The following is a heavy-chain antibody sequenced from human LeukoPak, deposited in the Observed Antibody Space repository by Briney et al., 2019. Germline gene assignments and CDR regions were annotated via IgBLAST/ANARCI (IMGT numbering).Heavy chain of an antibody. CDR2: IHTSGGT. J-gene: IGHJ4*02. Sequence: SETLSLTCTVSGGSINSGNYYWSWIRQPAGEGLEWIGRIHTSGGTNYNPALKSRVSMSLDTSKNQFSLKLSSVTAADTAVYYCASSVDTAMVGVYWGQGTLVTVSS. CDR1: GGSINSGNYY. D-gene: IGHD5-18*01. CDR3: ASSVDTAMVGVY. V-gene: IGHV4-61*02.